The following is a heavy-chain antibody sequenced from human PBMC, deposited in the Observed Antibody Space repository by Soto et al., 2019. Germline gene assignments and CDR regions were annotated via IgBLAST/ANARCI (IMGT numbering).Heavy chain of an antibody. CDR3: ATLQGSGTAYDDDY. Sequence: SVKVSCKASGGTSNNNANSWVRQAPGQGLEWMGGIVPVFGTANYAQKFRGRVRITADDSTRTLNMELSSLRSDDTAVYYCATLQGSGTAYDDDYWGQGTLVTVSS. CDR2: IVPVFGTA. D-gene: IGHD3-10*01. J-gene: IGHJ4*02. V-gene: IGHV1-69*13. CDR1: GGTSNNNA.